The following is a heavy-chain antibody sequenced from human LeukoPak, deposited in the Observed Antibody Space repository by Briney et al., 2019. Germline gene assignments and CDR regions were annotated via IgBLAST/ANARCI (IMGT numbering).Heavy chain of an antibody. V-gene: IGHV1-46*01. CDR2: INPRRGST. J-gene: IGHJ4*02. CDR1: GYTFTNYL. Sequence: ASVKVSCTTSGYTFTNYLIHWVRQAPGLGHEWMGIINPRRGSTRYAQKFQDRVVVTRDTSTSTVYMELSSLRSDDTAVYYCTREGAAEAQNFDYWGQGTLVTVSS. CDR3: TREGAAEAQNFDY. D-gene: IGHD6-13*01.